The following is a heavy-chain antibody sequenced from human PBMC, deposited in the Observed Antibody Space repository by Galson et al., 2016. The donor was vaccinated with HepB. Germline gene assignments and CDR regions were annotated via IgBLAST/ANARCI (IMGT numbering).Heavy chain of an antibody. CDR1: GFTFSSYG. Sequence: SLRLSCAASGFTFSSYGMHWVRQAPGKGLEWVAVTWYDGSNKYYADSVKGRFTISRDNSKNTLYLQMNSLRDGDTAVYYCAREWDFWSDYSGFRYYYFGMDVWGQGTTVTVSS. V-gene: IGHV3-33*01. CDR3: AREWDFWSDYSGFRYYYFGMDV. CDR2: TWYDGSNK. D-gene: IGHD3-3*01. J-gene: IGHJ6*02.